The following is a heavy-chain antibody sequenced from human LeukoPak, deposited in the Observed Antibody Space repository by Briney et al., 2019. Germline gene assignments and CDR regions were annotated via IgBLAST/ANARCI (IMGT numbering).Heavy chain of an antibody. CDR3: ARGWRSSGYYRQHYFDY. V-gene: IGHV4-34*01. CDR2: INHSGST. CDR1: GGSISSYY. Sequence: SETLSLTCTVSGGSISSYYWSWIRQPPGKGLEWIGEINHSGSTNYNPSLKSRVTISVDTSKNQFSLKLSSVTAADTAVYYCARGWRSSGYYRQHYFDYWGQGTLVTVSS. D-gene: IGHD3-22*01. J-gene: IGHJ4*02.